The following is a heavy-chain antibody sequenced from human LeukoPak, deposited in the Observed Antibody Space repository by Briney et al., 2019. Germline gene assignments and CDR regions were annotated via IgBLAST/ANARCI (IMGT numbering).Heavy chain of an antibody. CDR3: ARGWIVGATTGWFDP. Sequence: GASVKVSCKTSGYTFSSYIMTWVRQAPGQGLEWMGWISAYNGNINYAQKFQGRVTMTRDMSTSTVYMELSSLRSEDTAVYYCARGWIVGATTGWFDPWGQGTLVTVSS. J-gene: IGHJ5*02. D-gene: IGHD1-26*01. V-gene: IGHV1-18*01. CDR1: GYTFSSYI. CDR2: ISAYNGNI.